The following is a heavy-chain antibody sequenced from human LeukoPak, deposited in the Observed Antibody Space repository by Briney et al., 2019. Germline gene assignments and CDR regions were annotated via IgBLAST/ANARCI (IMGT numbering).Heavy chain of an antibody. CDR3: ARLEVVVVTPGRAAFDI. D-gene: IGHD3-22*01. V-gene: IGHV5-51*01. Sequence: GESLKISCKGSGYKFTSIWIGLVRPMPGKGLEWMGIIYPGDSDTRYSPSFQGQVTISADKSISTAYLQWSSLKASDTAMYYCARLEVVVVTPGRAAFDIWGQGTMVTVSS. J-gene: IGHJ3*02. CDR1: GYKFTSIW. CDR2: IYPGDSDT.